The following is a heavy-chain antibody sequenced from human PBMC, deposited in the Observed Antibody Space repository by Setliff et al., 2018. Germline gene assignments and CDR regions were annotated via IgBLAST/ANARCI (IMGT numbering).Heavy chain of an antibody. V-gene: IGHV1-46*01. J-gene: IGHJ4*02. CDR2: INPNDGYT. Sequence: ASVKVSCKASGHSLTSNHFHWGRQAPGKGFEWMGTINPNDGYTIYAPAFQGRVAMTTDTSTGTAYMELSGLTSADTAIYYCIVNMVRPVTGLDSWGPGTLVTVSS. D-gene: IGHD2-15*01. CDR3: IVNMVRPVTGLDS. CDR1: GHSLTSNH.